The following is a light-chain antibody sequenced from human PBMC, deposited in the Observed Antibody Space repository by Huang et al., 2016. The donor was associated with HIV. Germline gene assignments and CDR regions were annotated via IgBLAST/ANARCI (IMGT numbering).Light chain of an antibody. V-gene: IGKV3-15*01. CDR1: QSGTHS. J-gene: IGKJ1*01. CDR2: GTS. Sequence: IVMTQSPDTLSVSPGERATLSCRAGQSGTHSLAWYQQKPGQAPRLLIYGTSTRATGIPGRFSGSGSGTDFTLTISSLQSDDFGVYYCQQYHYWPPVTFGQGTKVEI. CDR3: QQYHYWPPVT.